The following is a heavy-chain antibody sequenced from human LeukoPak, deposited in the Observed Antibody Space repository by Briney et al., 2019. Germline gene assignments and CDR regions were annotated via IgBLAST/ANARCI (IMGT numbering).Heavy chain of an antibody. D-gene: IGHD3-22*01. CDR3: ARRPPNYYDSSGYSVFDY. CDR2: IHPGDSDT. Sequence: GESLKISCKGSGYKFTNYWIGWVRQMPGKGLEWMGIIHPGDSDTRYSPSFQGQVTISADKSISTAFLQWSTLKASDTAIYYCARRPPNYYDSSGYSVFDYWGQGILVTVSS. J-gene: IGHJ4*02. V-gene: IGHV5-51*01. CDR1: GYKFTNYW.